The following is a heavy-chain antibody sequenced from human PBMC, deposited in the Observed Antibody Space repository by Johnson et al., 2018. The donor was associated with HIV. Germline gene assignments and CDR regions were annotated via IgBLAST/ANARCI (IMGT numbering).Heavy chain of an antibody. Sequence: VQLVESGGGLIQPGESLRLSCAASGFTVSSNYMSWVRQAPGKGLEWVSVIYSGGSTYHADSVKGRFTISRDNAKNSLYLQMNSLRAEDTAVYYCARGTWLIPGAVDFWGQGTM. CDR3: ARGTWLIPGAVDF. CDR1: GFTVSSNY. D-gene: IGHD6-19*01. V-gene: IGHV3-53*01. CDR2: IYSGGST. J-gene: IGHJ3*01.